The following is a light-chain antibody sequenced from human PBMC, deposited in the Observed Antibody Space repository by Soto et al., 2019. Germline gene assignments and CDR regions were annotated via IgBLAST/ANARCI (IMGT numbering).Light chain of an antibody. CDR1: QSVTSY. CDR2: DAS. CDR3: QQRSNWPYT. V-gene: IGKV3-11*01. Sequence: EIVLTQSPATLSLSPGERVTLSCRASQSVTSYLDWYQQKPGQAPRLLIYDASNRATGIPARFTGSGSGADFTLTISSLEPEDFAVYYCQQRSNWPYTFGQGTKLESK. J-gene: IGKJ2*01.